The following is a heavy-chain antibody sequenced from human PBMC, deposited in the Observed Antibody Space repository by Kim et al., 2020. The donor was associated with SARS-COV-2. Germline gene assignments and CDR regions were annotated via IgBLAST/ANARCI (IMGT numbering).Heavy chain of an antibody. CDR2: ISYDGSNK. CDR1: GFTFNTYG. J-gene: IGHJ4*02. D-gene: IGHD1-26*01. V-gene: IGHV3-30*03. CDR3: ARSFSGNYFGYDY. Sequence: GGSLRLSCAASGFTFNTYGMHWVRQAPGKGLEWVAVISYDGSNKDYVDSVKGRFTISRDNPKNTLYLQMNSLRVEDTAVYYCARSFSGNYFGYDYWGQGSLVTVSS.